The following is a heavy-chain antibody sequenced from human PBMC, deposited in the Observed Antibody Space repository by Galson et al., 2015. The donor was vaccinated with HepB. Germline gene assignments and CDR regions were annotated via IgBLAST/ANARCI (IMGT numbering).Heavy chain of an antibody. V-gene: IGHV1-18*01. CDR1: GYTFTSYG. CDR3: ARDYNWNDGENNWFDP. Sequence: SVKVSCKASGYTFTSYGISWVRQAPGQGLEWMGWISAYNGNTNYAQKLQGRVTMTTDTSTSTAYMELRSLRSDDTAVYYCARDYNWNDGENNWFDPWGQGTLVTVSS. J-gene: IGHJ5*02. D-gene: IGHD1-1*01. CDR2: ISAYNGNT.